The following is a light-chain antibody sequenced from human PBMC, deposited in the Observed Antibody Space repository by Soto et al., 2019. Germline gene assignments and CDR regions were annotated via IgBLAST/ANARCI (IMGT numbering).Light chain of an antibody. V-gene: IGLV2-14*01. CDR1: SSDVGRYNY. Sequence: QSVLTQPASVSGSPGQSITISCTGTSSDVGRYNYVSWYQQHPGEVPKLIIHDVSDRPSGVSDRFSGSKSDNTASLTIPGLQAEDEADYYCNSYTSSSTYVFGTGTKVTVL. J-gene: IGLJ1*01. CDR3: NSYTSSSTYV. CDR2: DVS.